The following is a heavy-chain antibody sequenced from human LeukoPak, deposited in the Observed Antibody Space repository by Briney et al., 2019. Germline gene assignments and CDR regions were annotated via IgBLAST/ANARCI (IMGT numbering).Heavy chain of an antibody. CDR2: ISDSGSYT. V-gene: IGHV3-11*03. D-gene: IGHD3-10*01. J-gene: IGHJ4*02. Sequence: KPGGSLRLSCAVSGLPYSSYDMSWIRQAPGKGLEWISYISDSGSYTNYADSVRGRFTISRDNAKNSLFLQMNSLRADDTAVYYCATTMGRGPGSHFVSWGRGTLVTVSS. CDR1: GLPYSSYD. CDR3: ATTMGRGPGSHFVS.